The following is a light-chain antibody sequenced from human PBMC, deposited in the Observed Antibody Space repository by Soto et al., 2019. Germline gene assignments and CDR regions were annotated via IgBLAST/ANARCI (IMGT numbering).Light chain of an antibody. V-gene: IGLV2-14*01. CDR1: SSDVGGYNY. J-gene: IGLJ2*01. CDR2: DVS. Sequence: QSALTQPASVSGSPGQSITISCTGTSSDVGGYNYVSWYQQHPGKAPKLMIYDVSNRPSVVSNGYSGSKSGNTASLTISGLQAEDEADYYCSSYTSSSTLVFGGGTKLTV. CDR3: SSYTSSSTLV.